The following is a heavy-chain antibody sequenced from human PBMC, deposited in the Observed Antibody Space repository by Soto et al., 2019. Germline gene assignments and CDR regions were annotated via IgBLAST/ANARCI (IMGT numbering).Heavy chain of an antibody. Sequence: GASVKVSCKASGYTFTSYDINWVRQATGQGLEWMGWMNPNSGNTGYAQKFQGRVTMTRNTSISTAYMELSSLRSEDTAVYYCARGRFRYYYGSGSYYTPGEAGMNYWGQGTLVTVSS. D-gene: IGHD3-10*01. CDR3: ARGRFRYYYGSGSYYTPGEAGMNY. V-gene: IGHV1-8*01. CDR2: MNPNSGNT. J-gene: IGHJ4*02. CDR1: GYTFTSYD.